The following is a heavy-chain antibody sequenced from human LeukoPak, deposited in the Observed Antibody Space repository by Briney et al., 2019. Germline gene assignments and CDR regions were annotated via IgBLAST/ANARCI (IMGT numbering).Heavy chain of an antibody. CDR3: ARDGVLLWFGEFTNWFDP. V-gene: IGHV1-2*02. D-gene: IGHD3-10*01. CDR2: INPNSGGT. CDR1: GYTFTSYY. Sequence: ASVKVSCKASGYTFTSYYMHWVRQAPGQGLEWMGWINPNSGGTNYAQKFQGRVTMTRDTSISTAYMELSRLRSDDTAVYYCARDGVLLWFGEFTNWFDPWGQGTLVTVSS. J-gene: IGHJ5*02.